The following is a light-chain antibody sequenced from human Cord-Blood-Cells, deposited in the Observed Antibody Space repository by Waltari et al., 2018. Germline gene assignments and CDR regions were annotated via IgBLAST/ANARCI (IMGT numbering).Light chain of an antibody. CDR2: WAS. Sequence: DIVMTQSPDSLAVSLGERATLNCKSRPSVLYSSNNKNYLAWYQQKPGQPPKLLIYWASTRESGVPDRFSGSGSGTDFTLTISSLQAEDVAVYYCQQYYSTPFTFGPGTKVDIK. J-gene: IGKJ3*01. CDR3: QQYYSTPFT. CDR1: PSVLYSSNNKNY. V-gene: IGKV4-1*01.